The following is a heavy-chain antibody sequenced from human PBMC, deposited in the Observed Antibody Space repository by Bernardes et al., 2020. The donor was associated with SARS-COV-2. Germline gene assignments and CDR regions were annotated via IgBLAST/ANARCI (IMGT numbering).Heavy chain of an antibody. CDR2: MYSGGST. D-gene: IGHD3-10*01. V-gene: IGHV3-66*01. CDR1: GFTVSSNY. CDR3: ASVMATWDRGLFSNTYYFYGMDV. J-gene: IGHJ6*02. Sequence: VESLRLSCAASGFTVSSNYMTWVRQAPGKVLEWVALMYSGGSTYYADSVKGRFTVSRDNSKNTLYLQMNSLRAEDTAVYYCASVMATWDRGLFSNTYYFYGMDVWGQGTTVTVSS.